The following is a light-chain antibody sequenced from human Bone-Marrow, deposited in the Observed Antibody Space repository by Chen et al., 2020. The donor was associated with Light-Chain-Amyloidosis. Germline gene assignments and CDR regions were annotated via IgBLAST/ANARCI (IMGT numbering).Light chain of an antibody. CDR3: SSHTSSSTWV. J-gene: IGLJ3*02. Sequence: QSALTQPASVSGSPGQSITISCTGTSSDVGGYNYVSCYQQHQGKAPKLMIYDVSNRPSGVSIRFSGSKSGNTASLTISGLQAEDEADYHCSSHTSSSTWVFGGGTKLTVL. V-gene: IGLV2-14*01. CDR2: DVS. CDR1: SSDVGGYNY.